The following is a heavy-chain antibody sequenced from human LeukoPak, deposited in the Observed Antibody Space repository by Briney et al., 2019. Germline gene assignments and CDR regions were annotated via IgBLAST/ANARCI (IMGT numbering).Heavy chain of an antibody. CDR1: GFTFSSYW. Sequence: GGSLRLSCAASGFTFSSYWMHWVRQVPGKGLVWVSRITSDGSSTSKADSVKGRFTISRDNAKNTVYLQMNSLRAEDTAVYYCARATSGYCSGGSCYSGDAFDIWGQGTMVTVSS. D-gene: IGHD2-15*01. V-gene: IGHV3-74*01. J-gene: IGHJ3*02. CDR3: ARATSGYCSGGSCYSGDAFDI. CDR2: ITSDGSST.